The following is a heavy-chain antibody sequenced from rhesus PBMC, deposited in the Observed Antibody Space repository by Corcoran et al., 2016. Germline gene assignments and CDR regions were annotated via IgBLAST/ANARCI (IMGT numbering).Heavy chain of an antibody. Sequence: QLQLQESGPGLVKPSETLSLTCAVSGYSISSGYGWRWIRQSPGKVLEWIAFISYSGSTRYNPSLNSRVTISRDTSKNQFSLNLNAVTAADTAVYYCVRDNNNYVYWYFDLWGPGTPITISS. CDR2: ISYSGST. J-gene: IGHJ2*01. CDR1: GYSISSGYG. D-gene: IGHD3-22*01. V-gene: IGHV4-122*02. CDR3: VRDNNNYVYWYFDL.